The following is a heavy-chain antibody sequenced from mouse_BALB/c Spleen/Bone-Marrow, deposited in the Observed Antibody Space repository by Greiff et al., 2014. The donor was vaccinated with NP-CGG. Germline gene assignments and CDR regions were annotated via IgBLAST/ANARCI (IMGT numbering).Heavy chain of an antibody. V-gene: IGHV1-14*01. J-gene: IGHJ4*01. CDR3: ARGGYVNAYYAMDY. CDR1: GYTFTSYV. Sequence: EVHLVESGPELVKPGASVKMSCKASGYTFTSYVMHWVKQKPGQGLEWIGYINPYNDGTKYNEKFKGKATLTSDKSSSTAYMELSSLTSEDSAVYYCARGGYVNAYYAMDYWGQGTSVTVSS. D-gene: IGHD2-10*02. CDR2: INPYNDGT.